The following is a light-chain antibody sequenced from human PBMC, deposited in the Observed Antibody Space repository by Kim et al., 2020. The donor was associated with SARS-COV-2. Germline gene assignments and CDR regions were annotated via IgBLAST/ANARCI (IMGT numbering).Light chain of an antibody. CDR1: QSISSY. CDR3: QQSFISPWT. V-gene: IGKV1-39*01. J-gene: IGKJ1*01. Sequence: DIKMTQSPSSLYASVGDRVTITCRASQSISSYLNWYQQRPGKAPRLLIFATSSLQSGVPSRFSGSRSGTDFTLTINSLQPDDFATYSCQQSFISPWTFGQGTKVDIK. CDR2: ATS.